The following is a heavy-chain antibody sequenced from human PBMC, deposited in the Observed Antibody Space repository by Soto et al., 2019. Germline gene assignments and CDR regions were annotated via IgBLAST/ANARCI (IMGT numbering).Heavy chain of an antibody. J-gene: IGHJ4*01. CDR1: GFTLRTYT. CDR2: ISISSSDR. Sequence: EVQLVESGGGLVKPGGSLRLYCAASGFTLRTYTMNWVRQAPGKGLEWVSSISISSSDRYYADSVRGRFTISRDNAKNALYLQMNSLRADDTAVYFCVRGMNPLFGGQGTLVTVSS. V-gene: IGHV3-21*06. CDR3: VRGMNPLF.